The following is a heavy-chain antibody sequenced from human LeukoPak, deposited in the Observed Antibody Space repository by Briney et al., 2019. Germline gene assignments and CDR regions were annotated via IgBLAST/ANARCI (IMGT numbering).Heavy chain of an antibody. J-gene: IGHJ4*02. V-gene: IGHV3-23*01. D-gene: IGHD3-9*01. Sequence: GGSLRLSCAASGFTFSSHGMCWVRQAPGKGLEPVSGVSNSGDTTDYAESVKGRFTISRDNSKDTLYLQMNSLRAEDTAVYYCAKDATASPYFHWFDNWGQGTQVIVSS. CDR3: AKDATASPYFHWFDN. CDR2: VSNSGDTT. CDR1: GFTFSSHG.